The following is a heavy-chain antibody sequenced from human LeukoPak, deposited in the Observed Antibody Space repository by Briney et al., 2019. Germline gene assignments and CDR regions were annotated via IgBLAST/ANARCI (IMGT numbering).Heavy chain of an antibody. CDR1: GFTFGDYA. J-gene: IGHJ4*02. Sequence: GSLRLSCTASGFTFGDYAMSWIRQPPGKGLEWIGEINHSGSTNYNPSLKSRVTISVDTSKNQFSLKLSSVTAADTAVYYCARRGTTVTSGTAFDYWGQGTLVTVSS. CDR2: INHSGST. V-gene: IGHV4-34*01. D-gene: IGHD4-17*01. CDR3: ARRGTTVTSGTAFDY.